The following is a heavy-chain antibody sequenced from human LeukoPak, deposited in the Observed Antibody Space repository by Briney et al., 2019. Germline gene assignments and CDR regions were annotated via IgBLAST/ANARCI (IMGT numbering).Heavy chain of an antibody. D-gene: IGHD3-3*01. CDR1: GFSFTTHS. J-gene: IGHJ4*02. V-gene: IGHV3-48*01. CDR3: ASSTYYDFWSGHLGFDY. CDR2: ISVTSSFI. Sequence: GGSLRLSCAASGFSFTTHSMNWVRQAPGKGLEWVSFISVTSSFISYADSVKGRFTISRDNGENSLYLQMNSLRAEDTAVYYCASSTYYDFWSGHLGFDYWGQGTLVTVSS.